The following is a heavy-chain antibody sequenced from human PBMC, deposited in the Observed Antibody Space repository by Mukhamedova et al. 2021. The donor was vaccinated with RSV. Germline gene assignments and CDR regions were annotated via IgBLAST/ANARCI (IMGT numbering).Heavy chain of an antibody. J-gene: IGHJ3*02. D-gene: IGHD3-10*01. V-gene: IGHV4-59*08. Sequence: GSANYNPSLKSRVTISVDASKSQFSLKLNSVTAADTAMYYCARHAGGYAIDIWGQGTMVTVSS. CDR3: ARHAGGYAIDI. CDR2: GSA.